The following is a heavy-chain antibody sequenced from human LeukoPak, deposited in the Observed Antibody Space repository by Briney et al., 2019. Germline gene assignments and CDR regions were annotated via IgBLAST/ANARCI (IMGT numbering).Heavy chain of an antibody. CDR3: ARYYYDRSGYCFDY. D-gene: IGHD3-22*01. CDR1: GGSISTYY. V-gene: IGHV4-59*08. J-gene: IGHJ4*02. CDR2: IYYSGST. Sequence: SETLSLTCTDSGGSISTYYWSWIRQPPGKGLEWIGHIYYSGSTNYNPSLKSRVTISVDTSKNQFSLKLSSVTAADTAVYYCARYYYDRSGYCFDYWGQGTLVTVSS.